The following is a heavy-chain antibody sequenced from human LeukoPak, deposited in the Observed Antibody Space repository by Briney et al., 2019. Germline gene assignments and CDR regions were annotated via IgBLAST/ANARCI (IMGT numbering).Heavy chain of an antibody. CDR3: AKGRCSGGSCYGRGFDY. Sequence: GGSLRLSCAASGFTFDTYAMSWVRQAPGKGLDWVSGLSGSGGSTYYADSVKGRFTISRDNAKNTLYLQMNSLRAEDTAVYYCAKGRCSGGSCYGRGFDYWGQGTLVTVSS. CDR1: GFTFDTYA. D-gene: IGHD2-15*01. J-gene: IGHJ4*02. V-gene: IGHV3-23*01. CDR2: LSGSGGST.